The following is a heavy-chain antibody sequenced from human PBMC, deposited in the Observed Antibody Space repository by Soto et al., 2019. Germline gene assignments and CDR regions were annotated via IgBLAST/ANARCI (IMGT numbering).Heavy chain of an antibody. CDR1: GYSFINHW. Sequence: EVQLVQSGAEVKKPGESLKISCKSSGYSFINHWIGWVRQMPGKGLEWMGIIFPSDSDTRYSPSFQGQVTISADKSINTAYLQWRSLKASDTAMYYCARHLIGTTWYSDYWGQGTLVTVSS. V-gene: IGHV5-51*01. CDR3: ARHLIGTTWYSDY. CDR2: IFPSDSDT. D-gene: IGHD1-20*01. J-gene: IGHJ4*02.